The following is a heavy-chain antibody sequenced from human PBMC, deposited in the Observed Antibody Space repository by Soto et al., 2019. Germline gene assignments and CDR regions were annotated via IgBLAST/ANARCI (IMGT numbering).Heavy chain of an antibody. J-gene: IGHJ6*02. V-gene: IGHV2-70*01. Sequence: SCPTLVNPTQTLTLTCTFSGFSLSTSGMCVSWIRQPPGKALEWLALIDWDDDKYYSTSLKTRLTISKDTSKNQVVLTMTNMDPVDTATYYCARIPGYCSSTSCYRYYYGMDVWGQGTTVTVSS. D-gene: IGHD2-2*01. CDR2: IDWDDDK. CDR1: GFSLSTSGMC. CDR3: ARIPGYCSSTSCYRYYYGMDV.